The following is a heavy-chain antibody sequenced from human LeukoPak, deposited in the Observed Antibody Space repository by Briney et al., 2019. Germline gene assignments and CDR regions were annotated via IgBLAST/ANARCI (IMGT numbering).Heavy chain of an antibody. CDR2: ISASGSGT. Sequence: GGSLRLSCAASGFTFSNYAMSWVRLAPGKGLEWVSVISASGSGTYYADSVKGRFTISRDNSKNTLYLQMNSLRAEDTAVYYCAKTRLVVTASDYWGQGTLVTVSS. CDR3: AKTRLVVTASDY. J-gene: IGHJ4*02. V-gene: IGHV3-23*01. CDR1: GFTFSNYA. D-gene: IGHD2-21*02.